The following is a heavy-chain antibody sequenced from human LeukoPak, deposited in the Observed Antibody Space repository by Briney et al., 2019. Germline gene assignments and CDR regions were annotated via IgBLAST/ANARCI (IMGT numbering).Heavy chain of an antibody. CDR1: GFTFGDYA. CDR2: IRSKAYSGAA. CDR3: TRTPPDAGWFDP. D-gene: IGHD1-14*01. V-gene: IGHV3-49*03. Sequence: PGRSLRLSCSASGFTFGDYALTRFRQAPGKGLEWVGIIRSKAYSGAADYAASVKGRFIISRDDSKSIAYLQMNSLQIDDTAVYYCTRTPPDAGWFDPWGQGTLVTVSS. J-gene: IGHJ5*02.